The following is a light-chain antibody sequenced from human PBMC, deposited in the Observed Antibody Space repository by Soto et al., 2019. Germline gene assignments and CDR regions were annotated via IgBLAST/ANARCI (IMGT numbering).Light chain of an antibody. CDR1: QTISNW. V-gene: IGKV1-5*03. J-gene: IGKJ3*01. CDR2: KAS. Sequence: IQMTQSPSTLSASVVDRVTITCLASQTISNWLAWYQQKPGKAPKLLIYKASTLESAVPSRFSGSGSGTDFTLTISSLEPEDFAVYYCQQYGRSPFTFGPGTKVDIK. CDR3: QQYGRSPFT.